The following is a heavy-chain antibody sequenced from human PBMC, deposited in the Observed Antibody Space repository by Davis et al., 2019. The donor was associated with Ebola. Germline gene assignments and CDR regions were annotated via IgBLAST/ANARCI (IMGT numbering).Heavy chain of an antibody. J-gene: IGHJ4*02. CDR1: GGSFSGYY. CDR2: INHSGST. D-gene: IGHD2-15*01. CDR3: ARVGYCSGGSCPDY. Sequence: PGGSLRLSCAVYGGSFSGYYWSWIRQPPGKGLEWIGEINHSGSTNYNPSLKSRVTISVDTSKNQFSLKLSSVTAADTAVYYCARVGYCSGGSCPDYWGQGTLVTVSS. V-gene: IGHV4-34*01.